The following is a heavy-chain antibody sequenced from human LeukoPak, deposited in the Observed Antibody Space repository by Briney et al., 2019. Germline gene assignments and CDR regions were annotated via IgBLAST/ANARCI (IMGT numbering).Heavy chain of an antibody. J-gene: IGHJ3*02. D-gene: IGHD2-2*01. V-gene: IGHV4-59*05. CDR3: ARIARIVVVPAAHHDTFDI. CDR2: IYYTGST. CDR1: GGSISSYY. Sequence: SETLSLTCTVSGGSISSYYWNWIRQPPGKGLEWIGSIYYTGSTYYNSSLKSRVTISVDTSKTQFSLKLNSVTATDTAVYYCARIARIVVVPAAHHDTFDIWGQGTMVTVSS.